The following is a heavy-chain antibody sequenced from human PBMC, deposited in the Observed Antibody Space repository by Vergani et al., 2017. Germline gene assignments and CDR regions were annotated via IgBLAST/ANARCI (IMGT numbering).Heavy chain of an antibody. V-gene: IGHV3-48*03. CDR3: ASMGWYYAFDI. CDR2: IGSSGSTI. Sequence: EVQLVESGGGLVKPGGSLRLSCAASGFTFSSYEMNWVRQAPGKGLEWVSYIGSSGSTIYYADSVKGRFTISRDNAKNSLYLQMNSLRAEDTAVYYCASMGWYYAFDIWGQGTMVTVSS. D-gene: IGHD2-15*01. J-gene: IGHJ3*02. CDR1: GFTFSSYE.